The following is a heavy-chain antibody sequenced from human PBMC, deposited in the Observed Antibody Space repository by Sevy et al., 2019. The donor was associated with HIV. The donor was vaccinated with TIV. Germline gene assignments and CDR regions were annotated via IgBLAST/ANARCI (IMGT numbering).Heavy chain of an antibody. D-gene: IGHD2-15*01. CDR3: AKGAGSSLLSAIAY. J-gene: IGHJ4*02. CDR2: ISWNSATI. V-gene: IGHV3-9*03. Sequence: GGSLRLSCAASGFTFDDYGMHWVRQAPGKGLEWVSGISWNSATIVYADSAKGRFTISRDNARNSLYLQMNSLRVEDMAFYYCAKGAGSSLLSAIAYWVQGTLVTVSS. CDR1: GFTFDDYG.